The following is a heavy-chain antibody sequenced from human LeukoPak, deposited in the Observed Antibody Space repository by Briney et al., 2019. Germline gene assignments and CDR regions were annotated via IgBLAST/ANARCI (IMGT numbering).Heavy chain of an antibody. D-gene: IGHD3-22*01. Sequence: GGSLRLSCAASGFTFSNAWMSWVRQAPGKGLEWVGRIKSKTDGGTTDYAAPVKGRFTISRDDSKNTLYLQMSSLRAEDTALYYCASLTYYYDSWDAFDIWGQGTMVTVSS. J-gene: IGHJ3*02. CDR1: GFTFSNAW. V-gene: IGHV3-15*05. CDR2: IKSKTDGGTT. CDR3: ASLTYYYDSWDAFDI.